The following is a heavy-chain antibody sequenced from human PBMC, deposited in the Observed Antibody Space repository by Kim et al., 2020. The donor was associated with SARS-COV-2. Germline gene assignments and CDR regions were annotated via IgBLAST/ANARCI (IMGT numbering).Heavy chain of an antibody. CDR1: GGSISSYL. J-gene: IGHJ4*02. CDR3: VRDQSYNWNYDYFDY. V-gene: IGHV4-4*07. Sequence: SETLSLTCTVSGGSISSYLWSWVRQPAGKGLEWIGRVGFSGRVDYNPSLKSRVTMSADTSNNQVSLRLSSVTAADTAVYYCVRDQSYNWNYDYFDYWGQGTLVTVSS. CDR2: VGFSGRV. D-gene: IGHD1-7*01.